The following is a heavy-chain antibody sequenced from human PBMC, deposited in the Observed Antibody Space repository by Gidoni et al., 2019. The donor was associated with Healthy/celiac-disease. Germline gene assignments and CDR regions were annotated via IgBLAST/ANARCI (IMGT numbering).Heavy chain of an antibody. CDR2: ISGSGGST. Sequence: EVQLLESGGGLVQPGGSLRLSCAASGFTFSSYAMSWVRQAPGKGLEWVSAISGSGGSTYYADSVKGRFTISRDNSKNTLYLQMNSLRAEDTAVYYCAKCSLRYYYDSSGPVDYWGQGTLVTVSS. J-gene: IGHJ4*02. D-gene: IGHD3-22*01. V-gene: IGHV3-23*01. CDR1: GFTFSSYA. CDR3: AKCSLRYYYDSSGPVDY.